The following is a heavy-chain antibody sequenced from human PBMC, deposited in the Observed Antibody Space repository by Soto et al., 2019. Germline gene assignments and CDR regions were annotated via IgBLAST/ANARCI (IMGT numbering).Heavy chain of an antibody. D-gene: IGHD2-21*01. Sequence: SETLSLTCAVYGGSFSGYYWSWIRQPPGKGLEWIGEINHSGSTNYNPSLKSRVTISVDTSKNQFSLKLSSVTAADTAVYYCAGCNAGQGGDQYYFDYGGQGTLVTVS. CDR2: INHSGST. J-gene: IGHJ4*02. CDR3: AGCNAGQGGDQYYFDY. CDR1: GGSFSGYY. V-gene: IGHV4-34*01.